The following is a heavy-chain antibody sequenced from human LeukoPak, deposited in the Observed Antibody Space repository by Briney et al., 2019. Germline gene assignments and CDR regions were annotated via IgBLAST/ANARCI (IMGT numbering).Heavy chain of an antibody. CDR2: ISSSSSYI. Sequence: PGGSLRLSCAASGFTFSSYSMNWVRQAPGKGLEWVSSISSSSSYIYYADSVKGRFTISRDNAKNSLYLQMNGLRAEDAAVYYCARDRTLYYGNSGLDYWGQGTLVTVSS. V-gene: IGHV3-21*01. CDR1: GFTFSSYS. CDR3: ARDRTLYYGNSGLDY. J-gene: IGHJ4*02. D-gene: IGHD3-22*01.